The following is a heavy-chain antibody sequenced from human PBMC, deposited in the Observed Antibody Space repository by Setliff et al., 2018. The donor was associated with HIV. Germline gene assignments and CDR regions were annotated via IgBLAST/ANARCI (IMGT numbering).Heavy chain of an antibody. CDR3: ARVEGITMIVVGLDI. D-gene: IGHD3-22*01. Sequence: PGESLKISCTGSGYSFTSYWLGWVRQMPGKGLEWMGIIYPGDSDTRYSPSFQGQVTISADKSISTAYLQWSSLKASDTAMYYCARVEGITMIVVGLDIWGQGTMVTVSS. J-gene: IGHJ3*02. CDR2: IYPGDSDT. CDR1: GYSFTSYW. V-gene: IGHV5-51*01.